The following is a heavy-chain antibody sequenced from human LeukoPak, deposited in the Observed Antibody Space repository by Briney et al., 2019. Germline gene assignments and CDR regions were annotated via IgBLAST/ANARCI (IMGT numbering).Heavy chain of an antibody. D-gene: IGHD5-18*01. CDR2: ISAYNGNT. J-gene: IGHJ5*02. CDR1: GYTFTSYG. V-gene: IGHV1-18*01. CDR3: ARDREYSYGYGFDP. Sequence: ASVKVSCKASGYTFTSYGISWVRQAPGQGLEWMGWISAYNGNTNYAQKLQGRVTMTTDTSTSTAYMELSRLRSDDTAAYYCARDREYSYGYGFDPWGQGTLVTVSS.